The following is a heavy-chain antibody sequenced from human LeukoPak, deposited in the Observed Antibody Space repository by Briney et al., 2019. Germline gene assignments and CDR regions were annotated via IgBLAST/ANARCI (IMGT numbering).Heavy chain of an antibody. Sequence: PGGSLRLSCAASGFRFSSYGMHWVRQAPGKGLEWVAVISYDGSNKYYADSVKGRFTISRDNSKNTLYLQMNSLRAEDTAVYYCARDFEYPSSGWTCFFDYWGQGTLVTVSS. D-gene: IGHD6-19*01. V-gene: IGHV3-30*03. J-gene: IGHJ4*02. CDR2: ISYDGSNK. CDR1: GFRFSSYG. CDR3: ARDFEYPSSGWTCFFDY.